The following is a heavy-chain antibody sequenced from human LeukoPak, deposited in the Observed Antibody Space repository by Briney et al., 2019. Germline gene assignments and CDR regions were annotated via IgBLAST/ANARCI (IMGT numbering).Heavy chain of an antibody. J-gene: IGHJ4*02. CDR1: GFTFSSYG. Sequence: GGSLRLSCAASGFTFSSYGMHWVRQAPGKGLEWVSTISGGGGSTYYADSVKGRFTISRDNSKNTLYLQVNSLRAEGTAVYYCAKGGKWDVTPFDYWGQGTLVTVSS. CDR3: AKGGKWDVTPFDY. V-gene: IGHV3-23*01. D-gene: IGHD1-26*01. CDR2: ISGGGGST.